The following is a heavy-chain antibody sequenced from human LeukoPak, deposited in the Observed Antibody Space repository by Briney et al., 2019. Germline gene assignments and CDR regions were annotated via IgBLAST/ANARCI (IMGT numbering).Heavy chain of an antibody. J-gene: IGHJ3*02. CDR3: AKGDWGYFDWYPLHAFDI. CDR2: IYHSGST. Sequence: GSLRLSCAASGFTFSSYAMHWVRQAPGKGLEWIGEIYHSGSTNYNPSLKSRVTISVDKSKNQFSLKLSSVTAADTAVYYCAKGDWGYFDWYPLHAFDIWGQGTMVTVSS. CDR1: GFTFSSYA. D-gene: IGHD3-9*01. V-gene: IGHV4-4*02.